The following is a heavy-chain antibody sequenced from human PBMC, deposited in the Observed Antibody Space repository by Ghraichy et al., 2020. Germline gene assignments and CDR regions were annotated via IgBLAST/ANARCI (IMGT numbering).Heavy chain of an antibody. J-gene: IGHJ4*02. CDR3: AKGQSSGWYLDLVY. V-gene: IGHV3-23*01. Sequence: GGSLRLSCAASGFTFSSYAMSWVRQAPGKGLEWVSAISGSGGSTYYADSVKGRFTISRDNSKNTLYLQMNSLRAEDTAVYYCAKGQSSGWYLDLVYWGQGTLVTVSS. D-gene: IGHD6-19*01. CDR2: ISGSGGST. CDR1: GFTFSSYA.